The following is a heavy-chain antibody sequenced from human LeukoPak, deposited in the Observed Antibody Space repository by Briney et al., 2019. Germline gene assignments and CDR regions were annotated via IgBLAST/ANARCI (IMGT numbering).Heavy chain of an antibody. CDR2: TYFIGTT. J-gene: IGHJ4*02. CDR3: GRQGYTASYYFVGY. Sequence: SETLSLTCTVSGDSINTFNSYFWGWVRQPAGKGLEWIGRTYFIGTTHYNPSLKSRLTMSLDTSKNQLSLRLKSVTAADTAVYYCGRQGYTASYYFVGYWSQGTLVTVSS. V-gene: IGHV4-39*07. D-gene: IGHD1-26*01. CDR1: GDSINTFNSYF.